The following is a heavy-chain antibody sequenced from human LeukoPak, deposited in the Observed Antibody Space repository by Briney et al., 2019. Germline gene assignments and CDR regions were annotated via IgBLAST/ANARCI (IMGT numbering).Heavy chain of an antibody. CDR3: ARENSNSWYLDY. D-gene: IGHD6-13*01. CDR2: IYHSGST. Sequence: SETLSLTCTVSGGSVSSGSYYCSWIRQPPGKGLEWIGYIYHSGSTNYSPSLKSRVTISVDTSKNQFSLKLSSVTAADTAVYYCARENSNSWYLDYWGQGTLVTVSS. J-gene: IGHJ4*02. V-gene: IGHV4-61*01. CDR1: GGSVSSGSYY.